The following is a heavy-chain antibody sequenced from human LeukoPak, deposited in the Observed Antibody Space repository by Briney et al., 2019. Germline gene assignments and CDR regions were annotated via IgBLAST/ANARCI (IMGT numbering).Heavy chain of an antibody. V-gene: IGHV3-48*03. CDR2: ISSSGSTI. J-gene: IGHJ4*02. D-gene: IGHD3-10*01. CDR1: EFSFGSNY. Sequence: GGSLRLSCAASEFSFGSNYMTWVRQAPGKGLEWVSYISSSGSTIYYADSVKGRFTISRDNAKNSLYLQMNSLRAEDTAVYYCARDEGFYGSGSYYRDWGQGTLVTVSS. CDR3: ARDEGFYGSGSYYRD.